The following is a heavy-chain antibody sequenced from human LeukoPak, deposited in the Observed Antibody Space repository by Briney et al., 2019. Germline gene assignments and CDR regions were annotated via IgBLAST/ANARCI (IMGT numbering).Heavy chain of an antibody. J-gene: IGHJ6*02. CDR3: ARGLDTYYYGSGSYLVS. CDR1: GFTFSSYS. CDR2: ISSNSSYI. Sequence: AGGSLRLSCAASGFTFSSYSMNWVRQAPGKGLEWVSSISSNSSYIYYADSVKGRFTISRDNAKNSLYLQMNSLRAEDTAVYYCARGLDTYYYGSGSYLVSWGQGTTVTVSS. D-gene: IGHD3-10*01. V-gene: IGHV3-21*01.